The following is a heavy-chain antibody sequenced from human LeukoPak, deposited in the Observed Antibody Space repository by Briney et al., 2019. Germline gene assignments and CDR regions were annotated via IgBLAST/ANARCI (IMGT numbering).Heavy chain of an antibody. V-gene: IGHV4-4*07. Sequence: SETLSLTCTVSGGSISSYYWSWIRQPAGKGLEWIGRIYTSGRTNYNPSLKSRVTMSVDTSKNQFSLKLSSVTAADTAVYYCARSADIVVVPAASQGMDVWGQGTTVTVSS. D-gene: IGHD2-2*01. J-gene: IGHJ6*02. CDR3: ARSADIVVVPAASQGMDV. CDR2: IYTSGRT. CDR1: GGSISSYY.